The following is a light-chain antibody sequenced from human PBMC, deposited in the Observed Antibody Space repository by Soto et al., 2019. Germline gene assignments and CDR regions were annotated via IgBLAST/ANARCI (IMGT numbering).Light chain of an antibody. CDR2: DVS. CDR3: SSYSSSRTHVV. J-gene: IGLJ2*01. CDR1: SSDIGADGL. V-gene: IGLV2-14*02. Sequence: QSALTQPASVSGSPGQSITISCTGTSSDIGADGLVSWYQQHPGKAPKLMIYDVSNRPSGVSHRLSGSKSDNTASLTISGLETEDEADYSCSSYSSSRTHVVFGGGTKVTVL.